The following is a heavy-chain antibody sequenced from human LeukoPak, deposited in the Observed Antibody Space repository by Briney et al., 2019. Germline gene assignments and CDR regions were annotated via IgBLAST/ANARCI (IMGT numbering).Heavy chain of an antibody. Sequence: GGSLRLSCVASGFTFSSYWMSWVRQAPGKGLEWVANIKKDGSEKYYVDSVKGRFTFSRDDTKNSVYPQMNSLRAEDTAVYYCARGRAVDVWGQGTMVTVSS. V-gene: IGHV3-7*03. J-gene: IGHJ3*01. CDR1: GFTFSSYW. CDR3: ARGRAVDV. CDR2: IKKDGSEK. D-gene: IGHD3-10*01.